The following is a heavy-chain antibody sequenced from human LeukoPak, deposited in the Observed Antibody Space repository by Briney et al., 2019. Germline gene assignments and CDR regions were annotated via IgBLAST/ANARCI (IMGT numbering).Heavy chain of an antibody. CDR1: GFTFSTYW. J-gene: IGHJ4*02. CDR3: AKGVGIRGFDY. D-gene: IGHD3-16*02. CDR2: INIDGSIR. V-gene: IGHV3-74*01. Sequence: GGSLRLSCAASGFTFSTYWMHWVRQAPGRGLVWVSRINIDGSIRDSADSVKGRFTISRDNAKNTVYLQMNSLRADDTAVYYCAKGVGIRGFDYWGQGTLVTVSS.